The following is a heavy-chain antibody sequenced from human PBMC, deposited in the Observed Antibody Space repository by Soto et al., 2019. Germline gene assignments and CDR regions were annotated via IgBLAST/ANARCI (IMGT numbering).Heavy chain of an antibody. CDR3: ARGVVVVTATYGMDV. D-gene: IGHD2-15*01. V-gene: IGHV3-64*01. J-gene: IGHJ6*02. CDR2: ISSNGGST. CDR1: GFIFSSYA. Sequence: EVQLVESGGGLVQPGGSLRLSCAASGFIFSSYAMHWVRQAPGKGLEYVSVISSNGGSTYYANSVKGRFTISRDNSXXTLYLQMGSLRAEDMAVYYCARGVVVVTATYGMDVWGQGTTVTVSS.